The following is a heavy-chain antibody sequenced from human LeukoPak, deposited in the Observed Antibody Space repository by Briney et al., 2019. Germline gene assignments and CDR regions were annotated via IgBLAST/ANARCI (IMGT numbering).Heavy chain of an antibody. J-gene: IGHJ4*02. CDR3: ARGHYDFWSGYPHLDY. V-gene: IGHV1-2*02. CDR1: GYTFAGQF. CDR2: INPKNNGT. Sequence: GASVKVSCKASGYTFAGQFIHWVRKAPGQGLDWMGWINPKNNGTNYAQKFQGRVTMTSDTSISTAYMELNRPKDDDTAVYYCARGHYDFWSGYPHLDYWGQGTLVTVSS. D-gene: IGHD3-3*01.